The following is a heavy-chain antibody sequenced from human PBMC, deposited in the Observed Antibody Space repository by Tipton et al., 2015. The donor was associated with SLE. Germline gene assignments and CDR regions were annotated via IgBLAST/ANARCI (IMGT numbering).Heavy chain of an antibody. D-gene: IGHD1-26*01. CDR1: GFTFSVYW. J-gene: IGHJ4*02. Sequence: SLRLSCAASGFTFSVYWMHWVRQAPGKGLVWVSRINGDGTMTNYADSVKGRFTISRDNAKNTLYLQMNSLRAEDTAVYYCARYSSGSLDSWGQGTLVTVSS. CDR2: INGDGTMT. CDR3: ARYSSGSLDS. V-gene: IGHV3-74*01.